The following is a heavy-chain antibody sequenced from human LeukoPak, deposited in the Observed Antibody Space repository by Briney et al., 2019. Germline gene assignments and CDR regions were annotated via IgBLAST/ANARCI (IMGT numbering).Heavy chain of an antibody. Sequence: ASVKVSCKASGYTFTSYDINWVRQATGQGLEWMGWMNPNSGNTGYAQKFQGRVTMTRNTSISTAYMELSSLRSEDTAVYYCARGGAGSGWYYYYYMDVWGKGTTVTISS. CDR2: MNPNSGNT. V-gene: IGHV1-8*01. J-gene: IGHJ6*03. D-gene: IGHD6-19*01. CDR1: GYTFTSYD. CDR3: ARGGAGSGWYYYYYMDV.